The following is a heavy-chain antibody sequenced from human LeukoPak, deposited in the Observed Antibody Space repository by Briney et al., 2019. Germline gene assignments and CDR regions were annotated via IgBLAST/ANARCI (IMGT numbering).Heavy chain of an antibody. J-gene: IGHJ6*01. CDR3: AREPYGSACGHYYGMDV. CDR1: GFTFSSYE. CDR2: ISSSCSTI. D-gene: IGHD6-19*01. V-gene: IGHV3-48*03. Sequence: GGSLRLSCAASGFTFSSYEKNWGRQAPRKGLEWVSYISSSCSTIYYADPVKGRFTISRDNAKNSLYLQMNRLGAQDAAVYYCAREPYGSACGHYYGMDVWGQGTTVTVSS.